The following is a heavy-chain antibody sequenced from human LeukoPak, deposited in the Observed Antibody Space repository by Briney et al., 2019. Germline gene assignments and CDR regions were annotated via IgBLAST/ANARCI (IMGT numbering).Heavy chain of an antibody. J-gene: IGHJ4*02. D-gene: IGHD2-15*01. CDR2: IYYSGST. CDR1: GGSISSGGYY. Sequence: SETLSLTCTVSGGSISSGGYYWSWIRQHPGKGLEWVGYIYYSGSTYYNPSLKSRVTISVDTSKNQFSLKLSSVTAADTAVYYCARYIVVVVAATHFDYWGQGTLVTVSS. V-gene: IGHV4-31*03. CDR3: ARYIVVVVAATHFDY.